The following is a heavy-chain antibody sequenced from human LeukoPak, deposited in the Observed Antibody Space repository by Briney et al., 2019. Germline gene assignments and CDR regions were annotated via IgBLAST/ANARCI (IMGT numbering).Heavy chain of an antibody. CDR3: ARGAGRGGYCSGGSCHPVDY. D-gene: IGHD2-15*01. J-gene: IGHJ4*02. Sequence: GGSLRLSCAASGFTFSSYAMHWVRQAPGKGLEYVSAISSNGGSTYYANSVKGRFTISRDNSKNTLYLQMGSLRAEDMAVYYCARGAGRGGYCSGGSCHPVDYWGQGTLVTVSS. CDR1: GFTFSSYA. V-gene: IGHV3-64*01. CDR2: ISSNGGST.